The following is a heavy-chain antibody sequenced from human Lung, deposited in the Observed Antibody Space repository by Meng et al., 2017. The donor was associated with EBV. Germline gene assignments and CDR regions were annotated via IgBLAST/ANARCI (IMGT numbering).Heavy chain of an antibody. CDR3: ARNPSNTSGRYAYFDY. J-gene: IGHJ4*02. D-gene: IGHD6-19*01. CDR1: GYTLTHHG. CDR2: ISCYNGDT. V-gene: IGHV1-18*04. Sequence: QLQLVPSGAEVKKPGASVRVSCKASGYTLTHHGISWIRQAPGQGLEWMGWISCYNGDTNYAQKLQGRVTMTTDTSTNTAYMDLRGLRSDDTAVYYCARNPSNTSGRYAYFDYWGQGTLVTVSS.